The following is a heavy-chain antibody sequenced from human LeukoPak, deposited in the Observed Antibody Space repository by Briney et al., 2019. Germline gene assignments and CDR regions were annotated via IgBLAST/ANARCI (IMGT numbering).Heavy chain of an antibody. CDR3: ARQLLTRDYGMDV. D-gene: IGHD4/OR15-4a*01. Sequence: SETLSLTCTVSGGSISSSCYYWGWIRQPPGKGLEWIGSIYYSGSTYYNPSLKSRVTISVDTSKNQFSLKLSSVTAADTAVYYCARQLLTRDYGMDVWGQGTTVTVSS. CDR1: GGSISSSCYY. CDR2: IYYSGST. V-gene: IGHV4-39*07. J-gene: IGHJ6*02.